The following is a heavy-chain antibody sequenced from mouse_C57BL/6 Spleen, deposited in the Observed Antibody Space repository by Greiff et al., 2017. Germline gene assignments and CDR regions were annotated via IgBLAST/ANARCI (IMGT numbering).Heavy chain of an antibody. CDR2: ISSGGSYT. CDR3: ARHPFDY. V-gene: IGHV5-6*01. CDR1: GFTFSSYG. J-gene: IGHJ2*01. Sequence: DVQLVESGGDLVKPGGSLKLSCAASGFTFSSYGMSWVRQTPDKRLEWVATISSGGSYTYYPDSVKGRFTISRDNAKNTLYLQMSSLKSEDTAMYYCARHPFDYWGQGTTLTVSS.